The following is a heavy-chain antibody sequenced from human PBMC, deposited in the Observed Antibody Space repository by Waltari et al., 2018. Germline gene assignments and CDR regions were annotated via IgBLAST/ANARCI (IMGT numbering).Heavy chain of an antibody. CDR1: VFPFSSHW. D-gene: IGHD3-10*01. V-gene: IGHV3-7*01. CDR2: INQDGSGT. Sequence: EVQLVESGGGLVQPGGSLRLPCQASVFPFSSHWMNLARQAPGKGLEWLALINQDGSGTYYVDSLKGRFTISRDNAKNSLYLQMNSLRVEDTAIYYCARDRGWGWLDPWGQGTLVTVSS. CDR3: ARDRGWGWLDP. J-gene: IGHJ5*02.